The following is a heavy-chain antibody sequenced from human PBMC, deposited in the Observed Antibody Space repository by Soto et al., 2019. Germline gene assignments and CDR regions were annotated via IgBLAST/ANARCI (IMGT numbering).Heavy chain of an antibody. V-gene: IGHV3-23*01. Sequence: EVQVLESGGGLVQPGGSLRLSCAASGFTFSSYAMSWVRQVSGKGLEWVSAINSGGSTYYTDSVKGRFTISRDSSKNTVYLEMNSLRAEDSAVYYCAKLAAVVATWDGFAIWGQGTLVTASS. CDR3: AKLAAVVATWDGFAI. CDR2: INSGGST. J-gene: IGHJ3*02. CDR1: GFTFSSYA. D-gene: IGHD2-15*01.